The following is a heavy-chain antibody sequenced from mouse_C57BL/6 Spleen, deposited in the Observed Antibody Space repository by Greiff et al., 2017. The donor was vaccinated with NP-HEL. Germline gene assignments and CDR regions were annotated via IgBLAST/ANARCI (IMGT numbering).Heavy chain of an antibody. Sequence: QVQLQQPGAELVKPGASVKLSCKASGYTFTSYWMQWVKQRPGQGLEWIGEIDPSDSYTNYNQKFKGKATLTVDTSSSTAYMQLSSLTSEDSAVYYCARRYYGSSYAMDYWGQGTSVTVSS. CDR1: GYTFTSYW. CDR2: IDPSDSYT. V-gene: IGHV1-50*01. J-gene: IGHJ4*01. D-gene: IGHD1-1*01. CDR3: ARRYYGSSYAMDY.